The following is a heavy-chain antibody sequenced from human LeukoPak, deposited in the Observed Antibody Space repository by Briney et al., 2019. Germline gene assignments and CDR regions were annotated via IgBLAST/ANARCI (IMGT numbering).Heavy chain of an antibody. J-gene: IGHJ3*02. CDR1: GFTFSSYG. Sequence: GRSLRLSCAASGFTFSSYGMHWVRQAPGKGLEWVAVIWYDGGNKYYADSVKGRFTISRDNAKNSLYLQMNSLRAEDTALYYCAKGRRPNDAFDIWGQGTMVTVSS. CDR3: AKGRRPNDAFDI. CDR2: IWYDGGNK. V-gene: IGHV3-33*03.